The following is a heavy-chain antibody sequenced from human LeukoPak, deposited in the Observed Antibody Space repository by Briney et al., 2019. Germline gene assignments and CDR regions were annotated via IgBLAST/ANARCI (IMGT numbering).Heavy chain of an antibody. J-gene: IGHJ4*02. Sequence: ASVKVSCKASEYTFTDYYLHWVRQAPGQGFEWMGWINPVSGGTNYVQKFQGRVTMTRDTSISTAYMELSRPRSDDTAVYYCARANFLSCSSTSCLFHYWGQGTLVTVSS. V-gene: IGHV1-2*02. D-gene: IGHD2-2*01. CDR3: ARANFLSCSSTSCLFHY. CDR1: EYTFTDYY. CDR2: INPVSGGT.